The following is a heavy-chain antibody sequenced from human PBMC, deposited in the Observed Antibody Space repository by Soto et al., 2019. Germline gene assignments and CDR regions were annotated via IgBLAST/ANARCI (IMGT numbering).Heavy chain of an antibody. D-gene: IGHD3-22*01. Sequence: ASVKVSCKASGYTFTGYYMHWVRQAPGQGLEWMGWINPNSGGTNYAQKFQGRVTMTRDTSISTAYMELSRLRSDDTAAYYCARDIANMIVVVITPYFDYWGQGTLVTVSS. CDR3: ARDIANMIVVVITPYFDY. V-gene: IGHV1-2*02. J-gene: IGHJ4*02. CDR2: INPNSGGT. CDR1: GYTFTGYY.